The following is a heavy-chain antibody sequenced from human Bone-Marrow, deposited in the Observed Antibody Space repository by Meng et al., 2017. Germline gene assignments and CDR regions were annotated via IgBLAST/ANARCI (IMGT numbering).Heavy chain of an antibody. CDR3: SVHVNY. CDR1: GFTFSNAW. J-gene: IGHJ4*01. Sequence: GGSLRLSCAASGFTFSNAWMTWVRQAPGKVLEWSGRMKSNVDGGTVDYAAAVKCRFFISRDDSENTFYLQMNSLKTEDTAVYYCSVHVNYWGHGTLVTVSS. D-gene: IGHD3-16*01. V-gene: IGHV3-15*01. CDR2: MKSNVDGGTV.